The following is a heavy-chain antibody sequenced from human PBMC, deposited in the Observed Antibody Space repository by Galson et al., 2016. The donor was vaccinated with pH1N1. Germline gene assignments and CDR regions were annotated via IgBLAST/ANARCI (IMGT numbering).Heavy chain of an antibody. J-gene: IGHJ6*03. CDR1: GFTFGSYG. Sequence: SLRLSCAASGFTFGSYGMHWVRQASGKGLEWVAFIHYDGSNEKYADSVKGRFSISRDNSKNTLSLQINSLTDEDTAVYYCVKNPWAGANQYYYMDVWGKGTTVIVSS. V-gene: IGHV3-30*02. D-gene: IGHD1-14*01. CDR2: IHYDGSNE. CDR3: VKNPWAGANQYYYMDV.